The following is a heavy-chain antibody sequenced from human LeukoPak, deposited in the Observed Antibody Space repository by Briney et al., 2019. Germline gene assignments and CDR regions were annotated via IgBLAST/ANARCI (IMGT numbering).Heavy chain of an antibody. CDR3: ARHVGGGSYSDYMDV. CDR2: IYYSGST. V-gene: IGHV4-39*01. Sequence: SETLSLTCTVSGGSISSSSYYWVWIRQPRGKGLEWIGSIYYSGSTYYNPSLKSRVTISVDTSKNQFSLKLSSVTAADTAVYYCARHVGGGSYSDYMDVWGKGTTVTVSS. CDR1: GGSISSSSYY. J-gene: IGHJ6*03. D-gene: IGHD3-16*01.